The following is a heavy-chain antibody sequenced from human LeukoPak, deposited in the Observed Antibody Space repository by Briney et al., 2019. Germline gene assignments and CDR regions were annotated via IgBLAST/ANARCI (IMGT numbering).Heavy chain of an antibody. D-gene: IGHD2-21*02. Sequence: PSETLSLTCTVSGGSINGYSWTWIRQPPGKGLEWIGYMYYSGSTNYNPSLKSRVTISVDTSKNQFSLKLRSVTAADTAVYYCARAGQCGGDRYSLDYWGQGTLVTVSS. V-gene: IGHV4-59*01. J-gene: IGHJ4*02. CDR3: ARAGQCGGDRYSLDY. CDR1: GGSINGYS. CDR2: MYYSGST.